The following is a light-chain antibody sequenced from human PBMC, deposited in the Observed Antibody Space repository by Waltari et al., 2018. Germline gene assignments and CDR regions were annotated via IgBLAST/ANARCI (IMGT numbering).Light chain of an antibody. J-gene: IGKJ5*01. CDR1: QSVSSN. V-gene: IGKV3-15*01. CDR3: QQYNNWLPG. CDR2: GAS. Sequence: EIVMTQSPATLSVSPGERATLACRASQSVSSNLAWYQQKPGQAPRLLIYGASTRAMGIPARFSGSGSGTEFTLTISSLQSEDLAVYYCQQYNNWLPGFGQGTRLEIK.